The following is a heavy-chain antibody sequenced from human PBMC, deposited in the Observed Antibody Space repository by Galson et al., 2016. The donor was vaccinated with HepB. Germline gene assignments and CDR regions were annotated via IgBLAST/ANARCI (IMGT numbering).Heavy chain of an antibody. CDR3: ARAWGSRLTPSNWYFDL. CDR2: IYYSGST. Sequence: TLSLTCAVSGGSVSSGGFSWRWIRQPPGKGLEWIGYIYYSGSTYYNPSLKSRVTISIDRSKNQFSLKLSFVTAADTAVYFCARAWGSRLTPSNWYFDLWGRGTLVSVSS. CDR1: GGSVSSGGFS. D-gene: IGHD3-16*01. V-gene: IGHV4-30-2*01. J-gene: IGHJ2*01.